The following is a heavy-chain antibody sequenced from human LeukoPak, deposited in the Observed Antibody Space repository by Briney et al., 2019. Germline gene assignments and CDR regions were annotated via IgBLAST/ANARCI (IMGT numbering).Heavy chain of an antibody. CDR3: ASGETGSTLGGY. D-gene: IGHD1-1*01. V-gene: IGHV4-59*01. CDR2: IYDTGNT. J-gene: IGHJ4*02. Sequence: SETLSLTCTVSGGPLSAYYWTWIRQPPGKGREWIAYIYDTGNTNYTPSLKSRVTISVDTSKNQFSLKLTSVTAADTAVYYCASGETGSTLGGYWGQGTLVTVSS. CDR1: GGPLSAYY.